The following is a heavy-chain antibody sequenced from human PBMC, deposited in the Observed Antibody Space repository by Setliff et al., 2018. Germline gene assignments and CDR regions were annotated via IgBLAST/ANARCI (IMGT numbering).Heavy chain of an antibody. CDR3: VKTQWDEWIRGAFDI. Sequence: PGGSLRLSCSASGFTFSAYTMHWVRQAPGKGLEFVSTISNDGSSTYYADSLKGRFTISRDNSKNTLYLQMSSLRAEDTAVYYCVKTQWDEWIRGAFDIWGQGTVVTVSS. D-gene: IGHD3-10*01. V-gene: IGHV3-64D*09. J-gene: IGHJ3*02. CDR1: GFTFSAYT. CDR2: ISNDGSST.